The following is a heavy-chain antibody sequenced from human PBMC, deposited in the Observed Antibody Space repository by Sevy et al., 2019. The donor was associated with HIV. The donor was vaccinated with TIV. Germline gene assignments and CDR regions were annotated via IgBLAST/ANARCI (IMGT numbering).Heavy chain of an antibody. CDR1: GFSLNSFW. CDR2: INQDGSLR. CDR3: VRAIAADGSF. Sequence: GGSLRLSCAASGFSLNSFWMSWVRQAPGKGLEWVANINQDGSLRYYVDSVKGRFTISRDDARNLLYLQMDSLRAEDTALYYCVRAIAADGSFWGQGTLVTVSS. D-gene: IGHD6-13*01. J-gene: IGHJ4*02. V-gene: IGHV3-7*01.